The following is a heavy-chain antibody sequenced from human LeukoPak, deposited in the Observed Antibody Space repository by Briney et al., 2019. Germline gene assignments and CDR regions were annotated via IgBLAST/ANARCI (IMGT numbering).Heavy chain of an antibody. J-gene: IGHJ4*02. V-gene: IGHV1-18*01. CDR2: ISPYKGNT. CDR1: GYTFTNYG. Sequence: ASVRVSCKASGYTFTNYGITWVRQAPGQGLEWMGWISPYKGNTNYAQKVQGRVTLTTDTSTNTVYMELRSLRSDDTAVYYCATEGGWGPTDYRDNVYWGQGTLVTVSS. D-gene: IGHD4-17*01. CDR3: ATEGGWGPTDYRDNVY.